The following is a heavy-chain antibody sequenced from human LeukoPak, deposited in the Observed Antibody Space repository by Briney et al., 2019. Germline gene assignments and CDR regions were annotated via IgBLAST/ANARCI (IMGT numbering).Heavy chain of an antibody. CDR1: GFTFSSYA. CDR3: ARVEGYSSAEGAFDI. V-gene: IGHV3-30*04. CDR2: ISYDGSNK. J-gene: IGHJ3*02. D-gene: IGHD6-19*01. Sequence: GGSLRLSCAASGFTFSSYAMHWVRQAPGKGLEWVAVISYDGSNKYYADSVKGRFTISRDNAKNSLYLQMNSLRAEDTAVYYCARVEGYSSAEGAFDIWGQGTMVTVSS.